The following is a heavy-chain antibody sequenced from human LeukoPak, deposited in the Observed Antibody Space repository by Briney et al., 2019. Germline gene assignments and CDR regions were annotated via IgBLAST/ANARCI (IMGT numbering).Heavy chain of an antibody. CDR1: GYSISSGYY. D-gene: IGHD6-13*01. CDR3: ARLDSSSWTNVGWDY. V-gene: IGHV4-38-2*01. J-gene: IGHJ4*02. CDR2: IYHSGST. Sequence: PSETLSLTCAVSGYSISSGYYWGWIRQPPGKGLEWIGSIYHSGSTYYNPSLKSRVTISVDTSKNQFSLKLSSVTAADTAVYYCARLDSSSWTNVGWDYWSQGTLVTVSS.